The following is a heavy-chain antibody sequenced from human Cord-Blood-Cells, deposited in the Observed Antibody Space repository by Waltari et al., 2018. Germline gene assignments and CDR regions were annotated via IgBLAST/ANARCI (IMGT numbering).Heavy chain of an antibody. Sequence: QVQLVQSGAEVKKPGASVKVSCKVSGYTLTELSMHWVRQALGKGREWMGGFDPEDGETIYAQKFQGRVTMTEDTSTDTAYMELSSLRSEDTAVYYCATQKSYDYVWGSYRSDAFDIWGQGTMVTVSS. CDR1: GYTLTELS. CDR3: ATQKSYDYVWGSYRSDAFDI. D-gene: IGHD3-16*02. V-gene: IGHV1-24*01. CDR2: FDPEDGET. J-gene: IGHJ3*02.